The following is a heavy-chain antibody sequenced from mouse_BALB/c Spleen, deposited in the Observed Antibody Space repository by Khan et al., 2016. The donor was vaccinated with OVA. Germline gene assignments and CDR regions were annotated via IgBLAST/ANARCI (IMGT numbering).Heavy chain of an antibody. Sequence: VQLKQSGPELVKPGASVKISCKASGYSFTGYFMNWVMQSHGKSLEWIGRINPHIGETFYNQKFTGKAILTVDESSSTVHMELRCLASEDSSVYYCARKNGSDIDYWGQGTTLTVSS. CDR1: GYSFTGYF. CDR3: ARKNGSDIDY. D-gene: IGHD1-1*01. CDR2: INPHIGET. J-gene: IGHJ2*01. V-gene: IGHV1-20*02.